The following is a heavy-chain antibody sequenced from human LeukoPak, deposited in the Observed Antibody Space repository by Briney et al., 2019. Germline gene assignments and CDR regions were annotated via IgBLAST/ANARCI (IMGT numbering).Heavy chain of an antibody. D-gene: IGHD3-22*01. CDR3: ARDPPNTYYDEAFDI. CDR1: GFTFDDYG. V-gene: IGHV3-20*04. Sequence: GGSLRLSCAASGFTFDDYGMSWVRQAPGKGLEWVSGINWDGGSTGYADSVKGRFTISRDNAKNSLYLQMNSLRAEDTALYYCARDPPNTYYDEAFDIWGQGTMVTVSS. J-gene: IGHJ3*02. CDR2: INWDGGST.